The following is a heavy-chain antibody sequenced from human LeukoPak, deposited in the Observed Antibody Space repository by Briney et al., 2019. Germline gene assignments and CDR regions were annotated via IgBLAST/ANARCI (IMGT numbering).Heavy chain of an antibody. CDR3: ARWRGYCSSTSCYKGWFDP. D-gene: IGHD2-2*02. V-gene: IGHV3-30-3*01. CDR2: ISYDGSNK. J-gene: IGHJ5*02. Sequence: GRSLRLSCAASGFTFSSYAMHWVRQAPGKGLEWVAVISYDGSNKYYADSVKGRFTISRDNSKNTLYLQMNSLRAEDTAVYYCARWRGYCSSTSCYKGWFDPWGQGTLVTVSS. CDR1: GFTFSSYA.